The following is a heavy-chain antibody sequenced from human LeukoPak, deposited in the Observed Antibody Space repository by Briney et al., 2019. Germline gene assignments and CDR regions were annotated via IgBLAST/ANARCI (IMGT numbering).Heavy chain of an antibody. V-gene: IGHV3-21*01. CDR2: IGASGSHI. D-gene: IGHD2-2*01. CDR1: GFTFSTYS. J-gene: IGHJ3*02. CDR3: ARVGRGGTREDTFDI. Sequence: PGGSLRLSCAASGFTFSTYSMNWVRQTTGKGLDWVSSIGASGSHIYYADSVKGRFTISRDNAKNSLYLQVNSLRAEDTAVYYCARVGRGGTREDTFDIWGQGTMVTVSS.